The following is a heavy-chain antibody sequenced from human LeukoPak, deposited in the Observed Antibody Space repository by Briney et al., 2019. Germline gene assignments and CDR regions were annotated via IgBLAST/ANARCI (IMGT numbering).Heavy chain of an antibody. D-gene: IGHD5/OR15-5a*01. J-gene: IGHJ5*02. Sequence: EASVKVSCKASGYTFTSYGISWVRQAPGQGLEWMGWISAYNGNTNYAQKLQGRVTMTTDTSTSTAYMELRSLRSDDTAVYHCARVLRSTGWFDPWGQGTLVTVSS. CDR2: ISAYNGNT. CDR1: GYTFTSYG. CDR3: ARVLRSTGWFDP. V-gene: IGHV1-18*01.